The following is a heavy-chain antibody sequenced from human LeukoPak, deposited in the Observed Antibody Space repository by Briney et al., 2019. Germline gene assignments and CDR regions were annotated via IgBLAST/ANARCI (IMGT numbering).Heavy chain of an antibody. CDR1: GGTFGSYA. CDR3: ARTRERRLSYYFDY. J-gene: IGHJ4*02. Sequence: ASVKVSCKASGGTFGSYAISWVRQAPGQGLEWMGWISAYNGNTNYAQKLQGRVTMTTDTSTSTAYMELRSLRSDDTAVYYCARTRERRLSYYFDYWGQGTLVTVSS. CDR2: ISAYNGNT. D-gene: IGHD1-1*01. V-gene: IGHV1-18*01.